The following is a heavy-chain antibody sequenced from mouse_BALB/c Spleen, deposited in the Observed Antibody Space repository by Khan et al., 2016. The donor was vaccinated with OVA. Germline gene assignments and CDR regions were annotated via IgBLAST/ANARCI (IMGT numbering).Heavy chain of an antibody. J-gene: IGHJ3*01. V-gene: IGHV1-77*01. CDR1: GYTFTDYY. CDR2: ISPGSGDP. Sequence: QVQLKQSGAELARPGASVKLSCTASGYTFTDYYINWVKQRTGQGLEWIGEISPGSGDPYYNERFMGKATLTAAKSSRTPYMQLSSLTSEASAVYFCARRNYFGYTFAYWGRGTLVTVSA. CDR3: ARRNYFGYTFAY. D-gene: IGHD1-2*01.